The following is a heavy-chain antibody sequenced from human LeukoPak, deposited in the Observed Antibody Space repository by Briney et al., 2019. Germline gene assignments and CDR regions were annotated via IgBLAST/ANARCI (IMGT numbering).Heavy chain of an antibody. J-gene: IGHJ4*02. Sequence: PGGSLRLSCATSGFTFSNAWMSWVRQAPGKGLEWVGRIKSKADGGTTDYAAPVKGRFTVSRDDSKNTLYLQMNSLKIEDTAVYYCARGETSSYDYWGQGTLVTVSS. D-gene: IGHD2-2*01. CDR2: IKSKADGGTT. CDR3: ARGETSSYDY. CDR1: GFTFSNAW. V-gene: IGHV3-15*01.